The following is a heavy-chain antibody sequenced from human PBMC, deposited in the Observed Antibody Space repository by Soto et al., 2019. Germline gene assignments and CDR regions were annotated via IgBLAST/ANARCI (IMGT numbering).Heavy chain of an antibody. CDR1: GFTFSNAW. CDR3: TSLGYCSSTSCYSPL. V-gene: IGHV3-15*01. CDR2: IKSKTDGGTT. Sequence: NPGGSLRLSCAASGFTFSNAWMSWVRQAPGKGLEWVGRIKSKTDGGTTDYAAPVKGRFTISRDDSKNTLYLQMNSLKTEDTAVYYCTSLGYCSSTSCYSPLWGRGTLVTVSS. J-gene: IGHJ2*01. D-gene: IGHD2-2*01.